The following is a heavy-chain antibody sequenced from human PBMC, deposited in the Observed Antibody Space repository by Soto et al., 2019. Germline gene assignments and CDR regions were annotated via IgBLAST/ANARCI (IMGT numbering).Heavy chain of an antibody. CDR3: ARVEAVAGLYNYHGLDV. J-gene: IGHJ6*02. CDR1: GGTFSNYA. V-gene: IGHV1-69*12. CDR2: IVPIFGTT. D-gene: IGHD6-19*01. Sequence: QVQLVQSGAEVKKPGSSVKVSCKVSGGTFSNYAIDWVRLAPGHGLEWMGGIVPIFGTTYYTQKFQGRATIIADGSTTTAYLGMSSLRSEDTAIYYCARVEAVAGLYNYHGLDVWGQGTAVTVSS.